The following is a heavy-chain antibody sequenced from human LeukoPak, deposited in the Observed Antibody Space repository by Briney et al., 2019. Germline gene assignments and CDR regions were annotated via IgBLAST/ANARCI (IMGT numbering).Heavy chain of an antibody. Sequence: SETLSLTCTVSGGSISSYYWSWIRQPPGQGLEWIGRIYTSGSTNYNPSLKSRVTMSVDTSKNQFSLKLSSVTAADTAVHYCAKDSSGKFYYFDYWGQGTLVTVSS. CDR3: AKDSSGKFYYFDY. CDR1: GGSISSYY. V-gene: IGHV4-4*07. CDR2: IYTSGST. J-gene: IGHJ4*02. D-gene: IGHD6-19*01.